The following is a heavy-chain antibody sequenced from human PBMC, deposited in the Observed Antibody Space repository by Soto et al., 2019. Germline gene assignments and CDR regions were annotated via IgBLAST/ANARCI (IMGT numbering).Heavy chain of an antibody. J-gene: IGHJ5*02. D-gene: IGHD6-13*01. V-gene: IGHV4-30-4*01. CDR1: GGSISSGAYY. Sequence: SETLSLTCTCSGGSISSGAYYWSWIRQPPGKGLEWIGYIYYSGSTYYNPSLKSRVTISVDTSKNQFSLKLSSVTAADTAVYYCARGRSSSWYPNWFDPWGQGTLVTVSS. CDR3: ARGRSSSWYPNWFDP. CDR2: IYYSGST.